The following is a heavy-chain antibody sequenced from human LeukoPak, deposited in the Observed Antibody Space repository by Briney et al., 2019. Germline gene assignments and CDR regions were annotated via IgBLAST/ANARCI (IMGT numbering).Heavy chain of an antibody. J-gene: IGHJ4*02. V-gene: IGHV3-13*01. CDR1: GFTLSGND. CDR3: ARGRHISGYYSTFFDY. D-gene: IGHD3-3*01. CDR2: IIIAGDT. Sequence: PGGSLRLSCAASGFTLSGNDMHWVRQVTGKGLEWVSDIIIAGDTYYPDSVKGRFSISRENAKNSLYLRMNSLRAEDTAVYYCARGRHISGYYSTFFDYWGQGALVTVSS.